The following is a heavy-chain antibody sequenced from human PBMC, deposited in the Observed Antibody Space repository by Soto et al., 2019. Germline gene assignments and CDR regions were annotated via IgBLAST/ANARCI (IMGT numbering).Heavy chain of an antibody. Sequence: EVQMLESGGGLVQPGGSLRLSCAASGFTFSRYGMAWVRQAPGKGLEWVAALSYNSDETHYAASVRGRFTISRDNAQNTLILQMNSLRAEDTALYYCAKLSGDKSGWFDYWGQGTLVTVSS. CDR1: GFTFSRYG. V-gene: IGHV3-23*01. CDR3: AKLSGDKSGWFDY. CDR2: LSYNSDET. D-gene: IGHD6-19*01. J-gene: IGHJ4*02.